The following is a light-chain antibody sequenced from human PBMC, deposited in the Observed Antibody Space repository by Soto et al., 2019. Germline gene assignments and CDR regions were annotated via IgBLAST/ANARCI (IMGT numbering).Light chain of an antibody. CDR2: GAS. V-gene: IGKV3D-15*01. CDR3: QQHVTSPRT. CDR1: QSVTTL. J-gene: IGKJ1*01. Sequence: EIVMTQSPATLSVSPGERATLSCRASQSVTTLLAWYQQRPGQAPRLLIYGASFRATGIPARFSGRGSGTDFTLSISRLEPEDFAVYYCQQHVTSPRTFGQGTKV.